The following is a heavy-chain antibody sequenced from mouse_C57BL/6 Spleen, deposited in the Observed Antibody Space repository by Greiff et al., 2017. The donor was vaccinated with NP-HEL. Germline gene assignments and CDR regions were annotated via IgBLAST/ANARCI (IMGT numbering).Heavy chain of an antibody. D-gene: IGHD1-2*01. J-gene: IGHJ2*01. Sequence: VQLQQSGAELVKPGASVKMSCKASGYTFTTYPIEWMKQNHGKSLAWIGNFHPYNDDTKYNEKFKGKATLTVEKSYSTVYLELSRLTSDDSAVYYCARGNYGLYYFDYWGQGTTLTVSS. V-gene: IGHV1-47*01. CDR2: FHPYNDDT. CDR1: GYTFTTYP. CDR3: ARGNYGLYYFDY.